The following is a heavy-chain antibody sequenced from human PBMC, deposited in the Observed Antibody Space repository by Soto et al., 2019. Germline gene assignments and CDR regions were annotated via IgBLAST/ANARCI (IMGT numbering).Heavy chain of an antibody. CDR2: IYYSGST. CDR1: GGSISSYY. V-gene: IGHV4-59*01. Sequence: QVQLQEPGPGLVKPSETLSLTCTVSGGSISSYYWSWIRQPPGKGLEWIGYIYYSGSTNYNPSLKSRVTISVDTSKNQFSLKLSSVTAADTAVYYWARDRSPGYYCMDVWGQGTTVTVSS. CDR3: ARDRSPGYYCMDV. J-gene: IGHJ6*02.